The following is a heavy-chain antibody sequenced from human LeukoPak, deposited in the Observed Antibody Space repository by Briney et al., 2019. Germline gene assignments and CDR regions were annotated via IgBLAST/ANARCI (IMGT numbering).Heavy chain of an antibody. Sequence: PSETLSLTCTVSGGSISNYYWSWIRQPPGKGLEWIGYIHYSGSPTYNPSLKSRVTISVDTSKNHFSLKLSSVTAADTAVYYCARRSAITVSTIFDYWGQGTLVTVSS. CDR3: ARRSAITVSTIFDY. CDR2: IHYSGSP. J-gene: IGHJ4*02. CDR1: GGSISNYY. D-gene: IGHD4-17*01. V-gene: IGHV4-59*08.